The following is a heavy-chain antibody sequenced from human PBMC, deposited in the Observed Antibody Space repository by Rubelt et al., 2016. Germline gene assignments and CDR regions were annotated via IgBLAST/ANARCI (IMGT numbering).Heavy chain of an antibody. D-gene: IGHD6-19*01. Sequence: SRSGMHWVRQAPGKGLEWVAVIWYDGTNKYYGDSVKGRFTISRDNSKNTLYLQMNSLRAEDTAVYYCAKEVGQWLDDAFDIWGQGTMVTVSS. CDR2: IWYDGTNK. CDR3: AKEVGQWLDDAFDI. V-gene: IGHV3-33*06. J-gene: IGHJ3*02. CDR1: SRSG.